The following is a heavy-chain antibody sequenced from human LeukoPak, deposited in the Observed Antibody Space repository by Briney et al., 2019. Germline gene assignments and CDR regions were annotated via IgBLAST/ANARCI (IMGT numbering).Heavy chain of an antibody. D-gene: IGHD3-22*01. V-gene: IGHV3-7*01. CDR1: GFTFSSYW. Sequence: PGGSLRLSCAASGFTFSSYWMSWVRQAPGKGLELVANIKQDGSEKYYVDSVKGRFTISRDNAKNSLYLQMNSLRAEDTAVYYCARDSYDSSGYSKFWGQGTLVTVSS. CDR3: ARDSYDSSGYSKF. CDR2: IKQDGSEK. J-gene: IGHJ4*02.